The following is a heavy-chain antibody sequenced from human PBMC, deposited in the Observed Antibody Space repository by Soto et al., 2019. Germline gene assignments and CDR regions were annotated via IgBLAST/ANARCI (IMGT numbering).Heavy chain of an antibody. CDR1: GFTFSSYA. CDR2: ISGSGGST. Sequence: GGSLRLSCAASGFTFSSYAMSWVRQAPGKGLEWVSAISGSGGSTYYADSVKGRFTISRDNSKNSLYLQMNNLRAEDTAVYYGANPYPGYGSSWYWNPQNDYWGQGTLVTVSS. CDR3: ANPYPGYGSSWYWNPQNDY. D-gene: IGHD6-13*01. J-gene: IGHJ4*02. V-gene: IGHV3-23*01.